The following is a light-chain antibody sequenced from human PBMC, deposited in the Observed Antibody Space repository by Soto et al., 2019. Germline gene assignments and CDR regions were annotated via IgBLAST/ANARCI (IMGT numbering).Light chain of an antibody. CDR2: DVS. Sequence: QSALTQPRSVSGSPGQSVTISCTGTSSDVGAYNYVSWYQHHPGKAPKVMIYDVSERPSGVPDRFSGSKSDNKASLTISGLQAEDEADYYCCSYAGIYSWVFGGGTKVTVL. J-gene: IGLJ3*02. CDR3: CSYAGIYSWV. V-gene: IGLV2-11*01. CDR1: SSDVGAYNY.